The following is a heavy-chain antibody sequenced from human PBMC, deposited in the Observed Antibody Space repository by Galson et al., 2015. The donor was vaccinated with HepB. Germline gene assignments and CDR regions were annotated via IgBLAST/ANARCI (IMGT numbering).Heavy chain of an antibody. D-gene: IGHD3-9*01. J-gene: IGHJ4*02. Sequence: SVKVSCKVSGYTFTSYAIGWVRQAPGQGLEWKGWISVYSGNTDYAQKLRDRVTMTADTFTGTAYMELRSLRSDDTAVYYCARGGDYDLLTGYLYFDFWGQGSLVTVSS. CDR3: ARGGDYDLLTGYLYFDF. CDR1: GYTFTSYA. V-gene: IGHV1-18*04. CDR2: ISVYSGNT.